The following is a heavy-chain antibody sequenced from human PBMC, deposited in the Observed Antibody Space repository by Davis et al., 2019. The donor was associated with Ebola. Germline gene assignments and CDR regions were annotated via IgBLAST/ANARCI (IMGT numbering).Heavy chain of an antibody. Sequence: GGSLRLSCAASGFTFDAYAMHWVRQAPGKGLEWVSGISWNSGSIGYADSVKGRFTISRDNAKNSLYLQMNSLRDEDTAVYYCARDHYGDYDPLYLYYYYYYGMDVWGQGTTVTVSS. CDR1: GFTFDAYA. D-gene: IGHD4-17*01. J-gene: IGHJ6*02. V-gene: IGHV3-9*01. CDR3: ARDHYGDYDPLYLYYYYYYGMDV. CDR2: ISWNSGSI.